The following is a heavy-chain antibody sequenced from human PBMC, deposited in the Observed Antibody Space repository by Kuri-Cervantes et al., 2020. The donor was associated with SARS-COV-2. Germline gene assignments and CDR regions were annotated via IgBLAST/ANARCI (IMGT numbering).Heavy chain of an antibody. V-gene: IGHV3-30*07. CDR2: ISYDGSNK. D-gene: IGHD3-10*01. CDR3: ARTYYYGSGSYFPFDY. CDR1: GFTFSSYA. J-gene: IGHJ4*02. Sequence: GGSLRLSCAASGFTFSSYAMHWVRQAPGKGLEWVAVISYDGSNKYYADSVKGRLTISRDNAKNTLYLQMNSLRAEDTAVYYCARTYYYGSGSYFPFDYWGQGTLVTVSS.